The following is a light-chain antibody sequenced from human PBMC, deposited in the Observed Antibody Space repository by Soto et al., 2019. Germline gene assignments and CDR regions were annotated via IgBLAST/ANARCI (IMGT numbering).Light chain of an antibody. J-gene: IGLJ1*01. CDR2: EGS. V-gene: IGLV2-23*01. CDR1: SSDVGSYNL. Sequence: QSVLTQPASVSRSPGQSITISCTGTSSDVGSYNLVSWYQQHPGKAPKLMIYEGSKRPSGISNRFSGSKSGNTASLTISGLQAEDEAEYYCCSYADSSRIYVFGSGTKLTVL. CDR3: CSYADSSRIYV.